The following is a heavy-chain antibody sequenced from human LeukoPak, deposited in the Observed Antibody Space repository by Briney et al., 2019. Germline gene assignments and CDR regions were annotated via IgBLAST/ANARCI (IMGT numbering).Heavy chain of an antibody. CDR2: IYDNGYSAST. J-gene: IGHJ4*02. D-gene: IGHD3-10*01. CDR3: ASGDRVANFDF. Sequence: PSETLSLTCTVSGGSISSNYWSWIRQPTGKGLEWIGNIYDNGYSASTNYNPSLKSRVTISVDTSKNQFSLNLNSVTAADTAIYYCASGDRVANFDFWGQGTLVTVSS. CDR1: GGSISSNY. V-gene: IGHV4-59*01.